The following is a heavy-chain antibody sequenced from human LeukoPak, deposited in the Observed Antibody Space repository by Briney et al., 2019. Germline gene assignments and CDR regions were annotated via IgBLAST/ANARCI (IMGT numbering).Heavy chain of an antibody. Sequence: GGSLRLSCTASGFTFSSYAMHWVRQAPGKGLEWVAVISYDGSNKYYADSVKGRFTISRDNSKNTLYLQMNSLRAEDTAVYYCHLGDAFDIWAKGQWSPSLQ. V-gene: IGHV3-30*04. D-gene: IGHD7-27*01. CDR3: HLGDAFDI. J-gene: IGHJ3*02. CDR1: GFTFSSYA. CDR2: ISYDGSNK.